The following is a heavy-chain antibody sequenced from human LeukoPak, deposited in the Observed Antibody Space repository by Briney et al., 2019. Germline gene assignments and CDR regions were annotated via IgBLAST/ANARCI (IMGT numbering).Heavy chain of an antibody. Sequence: PGGSLRLSCAASRFTFGRSWMNWVRQAPGKGLEWVANIKEDGSEKYYVDSVKGRFTISRDNAKNSLYLQMNSLRAEDTAVYYCASLLTTYYDFWSGYYTEYFDYWGQGTLVTVSS. CDR1: RFTFGRSW. J-gene: IGHJ4*02. CDR3: ASLLTTYYDFWSGYYTEYFDY. V-gene: IGHV3-7*01. D-gene: IGHD3-3*01. CDR2: IKEDGSEK.